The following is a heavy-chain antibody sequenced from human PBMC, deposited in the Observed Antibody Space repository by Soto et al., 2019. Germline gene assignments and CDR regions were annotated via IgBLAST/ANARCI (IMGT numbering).Heavy chain of an antibody. V-gene: IGHV4-31*03. CDR3: ARGGRQRELRSFDH. CDR1: GGSISSGGYY. Sequence: SETLSLTCTVSGGSISSGGYYWSWIRQHPGKGLEWIGYIYYSGSTYYNPSLKSRVTISVDTSKNQFSLKLSSVTAADTAVYYCARGGRQRELRSFDHWGQGTLVTVSS. CDR2: IYYSGST. D-gene: IGHD1-26*01. J-gene: IGHJ4*02.